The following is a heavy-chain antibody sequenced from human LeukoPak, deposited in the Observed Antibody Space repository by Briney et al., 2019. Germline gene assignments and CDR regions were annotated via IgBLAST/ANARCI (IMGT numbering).Heavy chain of an antibody. CDR2: INPSGGST. CDR1: GDTFTIYY. D-gene: IGHD3-22*01. CDR3: ARGRHYYDSSDYYYEGDAFDI. V-gene: IGHV1-46*01. Sequence: ASVKVSFKASGDTFTIYYMHWVRQAPGQGLEWMGIINPSGGSTSYAQKFQGRVTMTRDMSTSTVYMELSSLRSEDTAVYYCARGRHYYDSSDYYYEGDAFDIWGQGTMVTVSS. J-gene: IGHJ3*02.